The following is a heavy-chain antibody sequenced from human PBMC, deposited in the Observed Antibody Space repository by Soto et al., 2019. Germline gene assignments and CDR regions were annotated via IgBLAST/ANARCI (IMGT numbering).Heavy chain of an antibody. J-gene: IGHJ4*02. D-gene: IGHD7-27*01. CDR3: TRGLGYSAS. CDR1: GDNFNNYA. Sequence: QVQLVQSGTEVKKPGSSVKVSCQASGDNFNNYAINWVRQAPGQGLEWMGGLVPIFLTANYAQKFQGRVTITADSSTSTAYMELSSLISEDTAVYYCTRGLGYSASWGQGTLVTVSS. CDR2: LVPIFLTA. V-gene: IGHV1-69*06.